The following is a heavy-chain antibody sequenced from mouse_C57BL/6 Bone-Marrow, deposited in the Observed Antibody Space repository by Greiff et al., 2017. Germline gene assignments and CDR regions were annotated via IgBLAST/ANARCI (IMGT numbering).Heavy chain of an antibody. CDR3: ARCRWGSDFDY. D-gene: IGHD1-1*02. J-gene: IGHJ2*03. CDR1: GYTFTDYY. CDR2: IYPGSGNT. Sequence: VQLQQSGPELVKPGASVKISCKASGYTFTDYYINWVKQRPGKGLEWIGWIYPGSGNTKYNEKVKGKATLTVDTSSSTAYMQLSSLTTEDSAVYCGARCRWGSDFDYEGRGTGPTVS. V-gene: IGHV1-84*01.